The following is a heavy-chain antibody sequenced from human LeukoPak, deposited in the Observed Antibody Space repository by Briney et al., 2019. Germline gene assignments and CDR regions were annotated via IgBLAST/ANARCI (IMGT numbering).Heavy chain of an antibody. CDR2: INPNSGGT. J-gene: IGHJ3*02. Sequence: ASVKVSCKASGYTFTGYYMHWVRQAPGQGLEWMGWINPNSGGTNYAQKFQGWVTMTRDTSISTAYMELSRLRSDDTAVYYCARGGVTGTTRGPTRLNDAFDIWGQGTMVTVSS. CDR3: ARGGVTGTTRGPTRLNDAFDI. D-gene: IGHD1-20*01. V-gene: IGHV1-2*04. CDR1: GYTFTGYY.